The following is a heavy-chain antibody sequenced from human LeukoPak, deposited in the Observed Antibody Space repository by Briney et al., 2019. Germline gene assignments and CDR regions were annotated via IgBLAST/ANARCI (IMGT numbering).Heavy chain of an antibody. D-gene: IGHD3-22*01. Sequence: PSQTLSLTCTVSGGSISSGSYYWSWIRQPAGKGLEWIGRIYTSGSTNYNPSLTSRVTISVDTSKNQFSLKLSSVTAADTAVYYCARQRYDGRFDYWGQGTLVTVSS. CDR1: GGSISSGSYY. CDR2: IYTSGST. J-gene: IGHJ4*02. V-gene: IGHV4-61*02. CDR3: ARQRYDGRFDY.